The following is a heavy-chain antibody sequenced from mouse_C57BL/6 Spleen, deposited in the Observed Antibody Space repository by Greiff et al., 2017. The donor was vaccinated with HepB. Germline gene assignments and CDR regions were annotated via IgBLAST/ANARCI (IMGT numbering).Heavy chain of an antibody. Sequence: EVKLMESEGGLVQPGSSMKLSCTASGFTFSDYYMAWVRQVPEKGLEWVANINYDGSSTYYLDSLKSRFIISRDNAKNILYLQMSSLKSEDTATYYCARGDYDYDEGFAYWGQGTLVTVSA. J-gene: IGHJ3*01. CDR2: INYDGSST. D-gene: IGHD2-4*01. CDR3: ARGDYDYDEGFAY. V-gene: IGHV5-16*01. CDR1: GFTFSDYY.